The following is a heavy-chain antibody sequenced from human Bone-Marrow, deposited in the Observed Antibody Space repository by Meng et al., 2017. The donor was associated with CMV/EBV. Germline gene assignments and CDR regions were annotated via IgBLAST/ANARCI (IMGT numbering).Heavy chain of an antibody. J-gene: IGHJ4*02. Sequence: GASLKISCAASGFTFSSYSMNWVRQAPGKGLEWVSSISSSSSYIYYADSVKGRFTISRDNAKNSLYLQMNSLRAEDTAVYYCARLPLRYCSSTSCYYFDYWGQGTLVTVSS. CDR3: ARLPLRYCSSTSCYYFDY. V-gene: IGHV3-21*01. D-gene: IGHD2-2*01. CDR2: ISSSSSYI. CDR1: GFTFSSYS.